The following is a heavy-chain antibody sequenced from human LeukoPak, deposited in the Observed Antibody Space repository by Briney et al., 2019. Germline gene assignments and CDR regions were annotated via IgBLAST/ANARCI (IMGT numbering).Heavy chain of an antibody. Sequence: AGGSLRLSCAASGFTLSSYWMNRVRQAPGKGLEWVANIKQDGSEKYYVDSVKGRFTISRDNAKNSLYLQMNSLRAEDTAVYYCAREDDILTDLDYWGQGTLVTVSS. J-gene: IGHJ4*02. CDR2: IKQDGSEK. V-gene: IGHV3-7*01. CDR1: GFTLSSYW. CDR3: AREDDILTDLDY. D-gene: IGHD3-9*01.